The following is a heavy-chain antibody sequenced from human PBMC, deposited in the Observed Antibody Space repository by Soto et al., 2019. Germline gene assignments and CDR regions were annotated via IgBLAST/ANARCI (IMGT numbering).Heavy chain of an antibody. V-gene: IGHV1-18*04. CDR2: ISAYNGNT. CDR3: ARGIATGQLDP. D-gene: IGHD6-6*01. J-gene: IGHJ6*02. Sequence: ASVKVSCKASGYTFTSYCISWVRQAPGQGLEWMGWISAYNGNTNYAQKLQGRVTMTTDTSASTAYMDLSSLRSEDTAVYYCARGIATGQLDPWGQGTTVTVSS. CDR1: GYTFTSYC.